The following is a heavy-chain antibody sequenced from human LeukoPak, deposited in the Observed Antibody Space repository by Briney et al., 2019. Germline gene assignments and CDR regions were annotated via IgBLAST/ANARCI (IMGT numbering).Heavy chain of an antibody. CDR1: GGSISSYY. D-gene: IGHD5-18*01. CDR3: ARHLGGYSYGPILKYFDY. V-gene: IGHV4-4*07. Sequence: SETLSLTCTVSGGSISSYYWSWIRQPAGKGLEWIGHIYNSGSTNYNPSLKGRVTMSVATSKNQFSLHLSSVTAADTAVYYCARHLGGYSYGPILKYFDYWGQGTLVTVSS. CDR2: IYNSGST. J-gene: IGHJ4*02.